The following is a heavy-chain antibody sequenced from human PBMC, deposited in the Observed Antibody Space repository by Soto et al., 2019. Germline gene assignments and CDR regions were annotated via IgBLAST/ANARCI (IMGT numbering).Heavy chain of an antibody. CDR2: ISYDGNNI. V-gene: IGHV3-30*18. CDR3: AKDTGYWYFDY. J-gene: IGHJ4*02. D-gene: IGHD2-15*01. CDR1: GFTFSSYG. Sequence: PGGSLRLSCAASGFTFSSYGMHWVRQAPGKGLDWVAVISYDGNNIYYADSVKGRLTISRDNSKNTLYLQMNSLRAEDTAVYYCAKDTGYWYFDYWGQGTLVTVS.